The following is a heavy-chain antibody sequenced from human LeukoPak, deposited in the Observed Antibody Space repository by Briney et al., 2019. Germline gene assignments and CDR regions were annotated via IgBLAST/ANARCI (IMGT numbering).Heavy chain of an antibody. J-gene: IGHJ3*02. Sequence: KPSETLSLTCAVYGGSFSGYYWSWIRQPPGKGLEWIGEINHSGSTNYNPSLKSRVTISVDTSKSQFSLKLSSVTAADTAVYYCARGIGYGGNSADAFDIWGQGTMVTVSS. D-gene: IGHD4-23*01. CDR1: GGSFSGYY. CDR3: ARGIGYGGNSADAFDI. V-gene: IGHV4-34*01. CDR2: INHSGST.